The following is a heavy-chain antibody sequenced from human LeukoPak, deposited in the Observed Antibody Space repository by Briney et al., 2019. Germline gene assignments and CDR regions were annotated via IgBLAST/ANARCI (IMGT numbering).Heavy chain of an antibody. CDR1: GFIFSNYA. CDR2: ITDSASNT. Sequence: PGGSMRLSCAASGFIFSNYAMSWVRQAPGKGLEWVSAITDSASNTYYADSVKGRFTISRDNSKNTLYLQMNSLRAEDTAVYYCVKEWRYSDTSTYPTFDYWGQGTPVTVSS. CDR3: VKEWRYSDTSTYPTFDY. J-gene: IGHJ4*02. V-gene: IGHV3-23*01. D-gene: IGHD3-22*01.